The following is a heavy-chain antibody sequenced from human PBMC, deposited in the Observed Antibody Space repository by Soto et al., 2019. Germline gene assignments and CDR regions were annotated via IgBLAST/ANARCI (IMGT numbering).Heavy chain of an antibody. J-gene: IGHJ4*02. Sequence: EAQLVESGGDLVQPGGSLRLSCAASGFTVSNYWMTWVRQAPGKGLEWVANIKQDGSEKHYVDSVKGRFTISRDNAKNSLYLQMNSLRAEDTAVYYCARVFYDGSGSYARTIDHWGQGTLVTVSS. D-gene: IGHD3-10*01. V-gene: IGHV3-7*05. CDR2: IKQDGSEK. CDR3: ARVFYDGSGSYARTIDH. CDR1: GFTVSNYW.